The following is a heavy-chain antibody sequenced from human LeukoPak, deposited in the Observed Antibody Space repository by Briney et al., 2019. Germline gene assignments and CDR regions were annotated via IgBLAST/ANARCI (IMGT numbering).Heavy chain of an antibody. D-gene: IGHD3-22*01. V-gene: IGHV5-51*01. J-gene: IGHJ4*02. CDR2: IYPGDSDT. CDR3: ANRSPNSYDIGGFVDY. CDR1: GYSFTSYW. Sequence: GESLKISCKGSGYSFTSYWIGWVRQMPGKGLEWMGIIYPGDSDTRYSPSFQGQVTISADKSISTAYLQWSSLKASDTAMYYCANRSPNSYDIGGFVDYWGQGTLVTVSS.